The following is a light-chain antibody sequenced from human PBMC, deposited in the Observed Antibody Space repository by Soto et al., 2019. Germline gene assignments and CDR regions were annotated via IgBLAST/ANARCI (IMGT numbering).Light chain of an antibody. CDR2: EVS. Sequence: QSVLTQPASVSGSPGQSITISCTGTSSDVGGYNYVSWYQHHPGKAPKLMIYEVSQRPSGVPDRFSGSKSGNTATLTVSGLQAEDEAEYFCSSHAGNNMGVFGGGTQLTVL. CDR1: SSDVGGYNY. J-gene: IGLJ3*02. V-gene: IGLV2-8*01. CDR3: SSHAGNNMGV.